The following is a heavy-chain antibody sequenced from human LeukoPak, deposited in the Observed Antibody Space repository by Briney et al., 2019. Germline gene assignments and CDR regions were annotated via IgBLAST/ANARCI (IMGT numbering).Heavy chain of an antibody. CDR1: RFTFDDYA. J-gene: IGHJ1*01. D-gene: IGHD3-10*01. CDR3: ARGDGSGSIKFPFQH. Sequence: PGGSLRISCAASRFTFDDYAMHWVRQAPGKGLEWVSSISWNSGSIGYADSVKGRFTISRDNAKNSLYLQMNSLRAEDTAVYYCARGDGSGSIKFPFQHWGQGTLVTVSS. V-gene: IGHV3-9*01. CDR2: ISWNSGSI.